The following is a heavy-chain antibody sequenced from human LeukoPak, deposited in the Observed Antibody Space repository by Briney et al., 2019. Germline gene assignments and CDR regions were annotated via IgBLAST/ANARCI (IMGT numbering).Heavy chain of an antibody. V-gene: IGHV5-51*01. CDR1: GYSFTTYW. D-gene: IGHD3-10*01. CDR3: ARRNYYFGSGSYYSPDNWFDP. Sequence: GESLKISCKGSGYSFTTYWIGWVRQMPGKGLEWMGIIYPGDSDTRYSPPFQGQVTISADKSISTAYLQWSSLRASDTAMYYCARRNYYFGSGSYYSPDNWFDPWGQGTLVTVSS. CDR2: IYPGDSDT. J-gene: IGHJ5*02.